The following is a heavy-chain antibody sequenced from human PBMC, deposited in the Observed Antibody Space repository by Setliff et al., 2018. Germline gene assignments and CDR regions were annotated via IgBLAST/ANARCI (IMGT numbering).Heavy chain of an antibody. D-gene: IGHD5-12*01. J-gene: IGHJ3*01. CDR3: ATWATQRWLVDV. CDR1: GYTFTSYD. Sequence: ASVKVSCKASGYTFTSYDINWVRQATGQGLEWMGWMNPTSGNTGYAQKFQGRVTMTRNTSISTAYMELSSLRSEDTAVYYCATWATQRWLVDVWGRGTMVTVSS. CDR2: MNPTSGNT. V-gene: IGHV1-8*01.